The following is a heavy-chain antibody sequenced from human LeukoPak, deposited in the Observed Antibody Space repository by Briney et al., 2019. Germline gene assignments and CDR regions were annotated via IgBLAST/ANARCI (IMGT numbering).Heavy chain of an antibody. CDR3: ARGPYYYDSSGYHTEPFDY. CDR1: GGSISSYY. CDR2: IYYSGST. D-gene: IGHD3-22*01. Sequence: SEALSLTCTVSGGSISSYYWIWLRQPPGKGLEWIGYIYYSGSTNYNPSLKSRVHISVDTSKNQFSLKLSSVTAADTAVYYCARGPYYYDSSGYHTEPFDYWGQGTLVTVSS. J-gene: IGHJ4*02. V-gene: IGHV4-59*01.